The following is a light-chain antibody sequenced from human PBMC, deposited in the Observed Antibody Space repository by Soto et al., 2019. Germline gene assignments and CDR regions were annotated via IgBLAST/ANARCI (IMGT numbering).Light chain of an antibody. J-gene: IGLJ2*01. V-gene: IGLV2-14*01. CDR2: EVS. Sequence: SALTQPVSVSGSPGQSITISCTGTSSDVGGYNHVSWYQQHPGKAPKLMIYEVSNRPSGVSNRFSGSKSGNTASLTISGLQAEDEADYYCSSYTTSSTLVFGGGTKVTVL. CDR3: SSYTTSSTLV. CDR1: SSDVGGYNH.